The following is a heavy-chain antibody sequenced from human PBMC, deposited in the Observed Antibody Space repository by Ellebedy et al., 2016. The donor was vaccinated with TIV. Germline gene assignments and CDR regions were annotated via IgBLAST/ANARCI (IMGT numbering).Heavy chain of an antibody. J-gene: IGHJ4*02. Sequence: GESLKISCAVSGFTFGDYGMSWVRQAPGKGLEWVSSISTTDGTHYADSVKGRFTISRDNPKNTLYLQMNSLRVEDTAVYYCATQLWNTEFWGQGTLVIVSS. CDR1: GFTFGDYG. CDR3: ATQLWNTEF. D-gene: IGHD5-24*01. CDR2: ISTTDGT. V-gene: IGHV3-23*01.